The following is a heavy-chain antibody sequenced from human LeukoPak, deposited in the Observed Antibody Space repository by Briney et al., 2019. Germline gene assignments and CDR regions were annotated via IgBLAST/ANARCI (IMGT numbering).Heavy chain of an antibody. CDR3: ARGTFLAASDFDY. CDR2: ISSSGSTI. V-gene: IGHV3-48*03. D-gene: IGHD2-15*01. J-gene: IGHJ4*02. Sequence: PGGSLRLSCAASGFTFSSYEMNWVRQAPGKGLGWVSYISSSGSTIYYADSVKGRFTISRDNAKNSLYLQMNSLRAEDTAVYYCARGTFLAASDFDYWGQGTLVTVSS. CDR1: GFTFSSYE.